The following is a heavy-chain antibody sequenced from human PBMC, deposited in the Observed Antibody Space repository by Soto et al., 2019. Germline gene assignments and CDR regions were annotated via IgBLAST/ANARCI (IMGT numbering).Heavy chain of an antibody. CDR2: HYSGGST. D-gene: IGHD1-26*01. V-gene: IGHV3-53*01. CDR1: GFSVSSNY. J-gene: IGHJ5*02. Sequence: DVQLVESGGGLVQPGGSLILSCAISGFSVSSNYLSWVRQAPVKGLEWVSVHYSGGSTYYADSVQGRFTISRDKSNNTLYLQMRRVRAEDTAVYFCARHRHPRGTVGATSPLDPWGQGTHVTVSS. CDR3: ARHRHPRGTVGATSPLDP.